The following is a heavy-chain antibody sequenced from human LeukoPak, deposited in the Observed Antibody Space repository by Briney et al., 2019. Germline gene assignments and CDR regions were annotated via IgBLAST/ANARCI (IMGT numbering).Heavy chain of an antibody. J-gene: IGHJ4*02. Sequence: ASVKVSCKASGYTFTSYGISWVRQAPGQGLEWMGWISAYNGNTKYAQRLQGRVTMTTDTSTTTAYVELRSLRSDDTAVYYCARDRHSSSWSRYYYFDYWGQGTLVTVSS. CDR1: GYTFTSYG. CDR3: ARDRHSSSWSRYYYFDY. V-gene: IGHV1-18*01. CDR2: ISAYNGNT. D-gene: IGHD6-13*01.